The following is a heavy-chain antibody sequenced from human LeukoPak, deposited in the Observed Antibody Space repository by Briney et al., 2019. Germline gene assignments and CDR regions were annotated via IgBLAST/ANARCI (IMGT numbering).Heavy chain of an antibody. CDR2: SSAYNGNT. J-gene: IGHJ4*02. CDR1: GYTFTSYG. D-gene: IGHD6-19*01. Sequence: ASVKVSCKASGYTFTSYGISWVRQAPGQGLEWMGWSSAYNGNTNYAQKLQDRVTMTTDTSTSTAYKELRSLRSDDTAVYYCARVGKRWLSPGEYWGQGTLVTVSS. CDR3: ARVGKRWLSPGEY. V-gene: IGHV1-18*01.